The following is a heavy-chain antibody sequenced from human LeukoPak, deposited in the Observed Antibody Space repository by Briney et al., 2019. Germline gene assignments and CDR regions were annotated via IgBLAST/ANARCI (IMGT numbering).Heavy chain of an antibody. CDR1: GFTFKKYA. D-gene: IGHD2-2*01. Sequence: GGSLRLSCAASGFTFKKYAMNWVRQVPGKGLEWVSGISGSGDSTYYADSVKGRFTISRDNAKNSLYLQMNSLRADDTAVYYCASRYCSSTNCLAFDYWGQGTLVTVSS. J-gene: IGHJ4*02. V-gene: IGHV3-23*01. CDR3: ASRYCSSTNCLAFDY. CDR2: ISGSGDST.